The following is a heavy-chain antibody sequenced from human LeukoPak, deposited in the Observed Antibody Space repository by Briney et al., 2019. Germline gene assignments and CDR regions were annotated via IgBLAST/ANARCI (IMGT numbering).Heavy chain of an antibody. Sequence: SVKVSCKASGGTFSSYGISWVRQAPEQGLEWIGGIIPIFDTANYAQKFQDRVTITADESTSTAYMDLSSLRSEDTAVYYCARDRVRRDCSGGSCYRFDYWGQGTLVTVSS. CDR2: IIPIFDTA. CDR1: GGTFSSYG. J-gene: IGHJ4*02. D-gene: IGHD2-15*01. V-gene: IGHV1-69*13. CDR3: ARDRVRRDCSGGSCYRFDY.